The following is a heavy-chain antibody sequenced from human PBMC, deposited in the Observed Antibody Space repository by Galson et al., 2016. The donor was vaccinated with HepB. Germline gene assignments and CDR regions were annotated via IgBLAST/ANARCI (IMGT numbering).Heavy chain of an antibody. D-gene: IGHD2-21*01. J-gene: IGHJ4*02. CDR1: GFSLNTSGVA. Sequence: PALVKPTQTLTLTCTFSGFSLNTSGVAVGWIRQPPGKALEWLALIYWDGAQRYSPSLKTRLTITKDTSKNQVVLRMTSIDPVDTATYYCAHRIPKYYFDFWGQGTLVTVSS. CDR3: AHRIPKYYFDF. V-gene: IGHV2-5*02. CDR2: IYWDGAQ.